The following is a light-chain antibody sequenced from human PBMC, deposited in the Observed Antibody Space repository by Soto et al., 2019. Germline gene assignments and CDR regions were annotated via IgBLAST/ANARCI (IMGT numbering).Light chain of an antibody. CDR2: GAS. CDR1: QSVLDNQ. Sequence: EIVLSQSPATLSLSPGERAILSCRASQSVLDNQVAWYQQKPGQAPRLLIYGASSKVTGIPDRFSGSGSETEFTLTISSLQPDDFATYYCQQYNSYSATFGQGTKV. J-gene: IGKJ1*01. V-gene: IGKV3-20*01. CDR3: QQYNSYSAT.